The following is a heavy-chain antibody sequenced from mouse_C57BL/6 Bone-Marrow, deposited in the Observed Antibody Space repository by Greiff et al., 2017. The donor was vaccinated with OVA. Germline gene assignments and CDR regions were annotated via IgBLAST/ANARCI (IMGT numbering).Heavy chain of an antibody. Sequence: VQLQQSGAELVRPGASVKLSCTASGFNIKDYYMHWVKQRPEQGLEWIGRIDPEDGDTEYAPKFQGKATMTADTSSNTAYLQLSSLTSEATAVDYCSSDYDWYFEVWGTGTTVTVSS. V-gene: IGHV14-1*01. D-gene: IGHD2-4*01. J-gene: IGHJ1*03. CDR1: GFNIKDYY. CDR3: SSDYDWYFEV. CDR2: IDPEDGDT.